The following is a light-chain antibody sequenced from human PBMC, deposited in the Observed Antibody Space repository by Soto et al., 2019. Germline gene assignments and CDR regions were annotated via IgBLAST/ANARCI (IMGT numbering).Light chain of an antibody. CDR2: EVS. CDR1: SSDVGSYNL. CDR3: CSYAGGLYV. J-gene: IGLJ1*01. V-gene: IGLV2-23*02. Sequence: QSVLTQPASVSGSPGQSITISCTGTSSDVGSYNLVSWYQQHPGKAPKLMIYEVSKRPSGVSNRFSGSKSGNTASLTISGLQAEDEADYYCCSYAGGLYVFGTGTKVTVL.